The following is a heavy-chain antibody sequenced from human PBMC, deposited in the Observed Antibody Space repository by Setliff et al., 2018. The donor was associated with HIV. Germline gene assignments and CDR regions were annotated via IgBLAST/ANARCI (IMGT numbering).Heavy chain of an antibody. CDR3: ARNSQKGIQPLLLAS. D-gene: IGHD1-1*01. CDR1: GGSITSSSNY. Sequence: PSETLSLTCTVSGGSITSSSNYWGWIRQPPGKGLEWIGSIYYSGSSYYNPSLKSRVTISVDTSKNQFSLMLDSVTAADTAVYYCARNSQKGIQPLLLASWGPGTLVTVSS. J-gene: IGHJ4*02. V-gene: IGHV4-39*07. CDR2: IYYSGSS.